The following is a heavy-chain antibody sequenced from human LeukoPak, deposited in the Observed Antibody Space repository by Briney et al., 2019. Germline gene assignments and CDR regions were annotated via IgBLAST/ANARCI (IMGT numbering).Heavy chain of an antibody. J-gene: IGHJ4*02. V-gene: IGHV3-23*01. Sequence: GGSLRLSCAASGFTFSSYAMSWVRQAPGKGLEWVSAISGSGGSTYYADSVKGRFTISRDNSKNTLYLQMNSLRAEDTAVYYWAKGVPYVFWSGPTLFTSFDYGGQGPLATVPS. CDR2: ISGSGGST. D-gene: IGHD3-3*01. CDR3: AKGVPYVFWSGPTLFTSFDY. CDR1: GFTFSSYA.